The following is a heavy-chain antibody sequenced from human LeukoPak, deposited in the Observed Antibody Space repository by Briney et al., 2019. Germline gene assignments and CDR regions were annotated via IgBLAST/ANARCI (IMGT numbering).Heavy chain of an antibody. V-gene: IGHV4-4*07. D-gene: IGHD6-13*01. Sequence: SETLSLTCSVSGGSISSYYWSWVRQPAGKGLEWIGRIYSSGSTNYNPSLNSRVTMSVGTSNNQFSLRLTSVTAADTAVYYCARGTTAAAGIFDCWGQGTLVTVSP. CDR3: ARGTTAAAGIFDC. CDR1: GGSISSYY. J-gene: IGHJ4*02. CDR2: IYSSGST.